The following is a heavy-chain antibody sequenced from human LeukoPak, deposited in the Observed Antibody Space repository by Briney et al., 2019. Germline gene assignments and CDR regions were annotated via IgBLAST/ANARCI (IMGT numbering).Heavy chain of an antibody. V-gene: IGHV3-20*04. CDR1: GFTFDDYG. D-gene: IGHD3-22*01. J-gene: IGHJ4*02. CDR3: ARDERYYDSSGYYSPFDY. CDR2: INWNGGST. Sequence: RGSLRLSCAASGFTFDDYGMSWVRQAPGKGLEWVSGINWNGGSTGYADSVKGRFTISRDNAKNSLYLQMNSLRAEDTALYYCARDERYYDSSGYYSPFDYWGQGTLVTVSS.